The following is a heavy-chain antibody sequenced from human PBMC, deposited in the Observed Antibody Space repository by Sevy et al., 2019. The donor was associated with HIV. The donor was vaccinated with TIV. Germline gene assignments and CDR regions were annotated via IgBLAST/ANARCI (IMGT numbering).Heavy chain of an antibody. Sequence: GGSLRLSCAASGFTVSSNYMSWVRKAPGKGLEWVSVIYSGGSTYYADSVKGGLTISRDNSKNRLYLQMNSLGAEDTAVYYCARDLVVVVTDYYYYYGMDVWGQGTTVTVSS. D-gene: IGHD2-15*01. CDR1: GFTVSSNY. J-gene: IGHJ6*02. CDR3: ARDLVVVVTDYYYYYGMDV. CDR2: IYSGGST. V-gene: IGHV3-53*01.